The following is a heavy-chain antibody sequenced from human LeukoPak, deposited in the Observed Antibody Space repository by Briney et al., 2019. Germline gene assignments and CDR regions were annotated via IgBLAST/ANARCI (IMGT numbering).Heavy chain of an antibody. J-gene: IGHJ5*02. CDR1: GFSLSNARMG. D-gene: IGHD2-15*01. CDR2: IFSNDEK. CDR3: ARMTVVVVAATRGNWFDP. V-gene: IGHV2-26*01. Sequence: ESGPKLVNPTETLTLTCTVSGFSLSNARMGVSWIRQPPGKALEWLAHIFSNDEKSYSTSLKSRLTLSKDTSKSQVVLTMTNMDPVDTATYYCARMTVVVVAATRGNWFDPWGQGTLVTVSS.